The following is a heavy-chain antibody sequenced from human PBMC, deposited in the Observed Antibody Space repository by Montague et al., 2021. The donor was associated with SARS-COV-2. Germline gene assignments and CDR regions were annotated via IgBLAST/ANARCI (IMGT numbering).Heavy chain of an antibody. J-gene: IGHJ4*02. Sequence: SETLSLTRTVSGGSISRSSYYWGWIRQPPGKGLEWIGSIYYSGSTYYNPSLKSRVTISVDTSKNQFSLKLSSVTAADTAVYYCARHGKTRIAMIVVVIGYFDYWGQGTLVTVSS. CDR2: IYYSGST. CDR3: ARHGKTRIAMIVVVIGYFDY. CDR1: GGSISRSSYY. D-gene: IGHD3-22*01. V-gene: IGHV4-39*01.